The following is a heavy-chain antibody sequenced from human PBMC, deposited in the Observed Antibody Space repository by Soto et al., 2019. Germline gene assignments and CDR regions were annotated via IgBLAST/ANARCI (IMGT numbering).Heavy chain of an antibody. CDR2: IYYSGST. CDR3: ARPPDYGDYRHHYYYYGMDV. V-gene: IGHV4-31*03. CDR1: GGSISSGGYY. Sequence: KTSETLSLTCTVSGGSISSGGYYWSWIRQHPGKGLEWIGYIYYSGSTYYNPSLKSRVTISVDTSKNQFSLKLSSVTAADTAVYYCARPPDYGDYRHHYYYYGMDVWGQGTTVTVSS. J-gene: IGHJ6*02. D-gene: IGHD4-17*01.